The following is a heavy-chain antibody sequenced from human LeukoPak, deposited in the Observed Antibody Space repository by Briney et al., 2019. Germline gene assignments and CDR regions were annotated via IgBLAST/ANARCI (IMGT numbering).Heavy chain of an antibody. Sequence: GGSLRLSCAASRFTFSSYAMSWVRQAPGKGLEWVSAISGSGGSTYYADSVKGRFTISRDNSKNTLYLQMNSLRAEDTAVYYCAKVRKLVLSGDFDYWGQGTLVTVSS. CDR2: ISGSGGST. CDR3: AKVRKLVLSGDFDY. J-gene: IGHJ4*02. V-gene: IGHV3-23*01. CDR1: RFTFSSYA. D-gene: IGHD6-13*01.